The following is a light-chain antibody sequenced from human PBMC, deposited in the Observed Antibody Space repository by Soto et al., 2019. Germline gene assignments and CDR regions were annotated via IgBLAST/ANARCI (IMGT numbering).Light chain of an antibody. CDR1: SSNIGTHY. CDR2: RND. V-gene: IGLV1-47*01. Sequence: QSVLTQPPSASGTPGQRVTISCSGSSSNIGTHYVYWYQQFPGTAPKVLIHRNDRRPSGVPDRFSASKSATSASLAISGLRSEDEADYYCSSYTTTSTTFGGGTKVTVL. CDR3: SSYTTTSTT. J-gene: IGLJ3*02.